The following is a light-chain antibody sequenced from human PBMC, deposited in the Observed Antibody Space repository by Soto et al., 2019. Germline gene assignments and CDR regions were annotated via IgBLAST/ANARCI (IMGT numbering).Light chain of an antibody. CDR2: EGS. CDR3: CSYAGSSTFLYV. CDR1: SSDVGSYNL. V-gene: IGLV2-23*03. J-gene: IGLJ1*01. Sequence: QSALTQPASVSGSPGQSITISCTGTSSDVGSYNLVSWYQQHPGKAPKLMIYEGSKRPSGVSNRFSGSKSGNTASLTISGLQAEDEADYCCCSYAGSSTFLYVFGTGTKVTVL.